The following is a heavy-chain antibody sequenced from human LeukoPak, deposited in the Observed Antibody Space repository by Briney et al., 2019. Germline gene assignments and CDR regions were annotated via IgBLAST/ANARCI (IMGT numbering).Heavy chain of an antibody. V-gene: IGHV3-64D*09. D-gene: IGHD6-13*01. J-gene: IGHJ5*02. CDR1: GFTFSSYA. CDR3: VKSGSSSWYWFDP. CDR2: ISSNGGST. Sequence: GGSLRLACSASGFTFSSYAMHWVRQAPGKGLEYVSAISSNGGSTYYADSVKGRFTISRDNSKNTLYLQMSSLRAEDTAVYYCVKSGSSSWYWFDPWGQGTLVTASS.